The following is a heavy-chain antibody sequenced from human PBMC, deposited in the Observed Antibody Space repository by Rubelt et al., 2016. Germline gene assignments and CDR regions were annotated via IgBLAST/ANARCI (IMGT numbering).Heavy chain of an antibody. V-gene: IGHV3-23*01. J-gene: IGHJ4*02. CDR3: AKAHIVVVPAAMPEGDY. CDR2: SWNSGSI. D-gene: IGHD2-2*01. Sequence: SWNSGSIGYADSVKGRFTISRDNSKNTLYLQMNSLRAEDTAVYYCAKAHIVVVPAAMPEGDYWGQGTLVTVSS.